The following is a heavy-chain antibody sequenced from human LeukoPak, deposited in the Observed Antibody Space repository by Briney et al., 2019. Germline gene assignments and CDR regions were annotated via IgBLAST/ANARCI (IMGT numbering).Heavy chain of an antibody. CDR2: INHSGST. D-gene: IGHD3-22*01. J-gene: IGHJ4*02. Sequence: SETLSLTCAVYGGSFSGYYWSWIRQPPGKGLEWIGEINHSGSTNYNPSLKSRVTISVDTSKNQFSLKLSSVTAADTAVYYCARLFPSYYYDSSGRDYWGQGTLVTVSS. CDR3: ARLFPSYYYDSSGRDY. CDR1: GGSFSGYY. V-gene: IGHV4-34*01.